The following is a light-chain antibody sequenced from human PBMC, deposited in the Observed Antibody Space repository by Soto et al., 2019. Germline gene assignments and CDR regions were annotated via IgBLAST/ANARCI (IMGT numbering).Light chain of an antibody. J-gene: IGLJ1*01. V-gene: IGLV1-40*01. Sequence: QSVLTQPPSVSGAPGQTVTISCTGSSSDIGAGYDVHWYQQFPGTAPRLLIYGNTKRPSGVPDRFSGSKSGSSASLAIIGLQADDEADYYCQSSLRDSHAFGSGTKVTVL. CDR3: QSSLRDSHA. CDR2: GNT. CDR1: SSDIGAGYD.